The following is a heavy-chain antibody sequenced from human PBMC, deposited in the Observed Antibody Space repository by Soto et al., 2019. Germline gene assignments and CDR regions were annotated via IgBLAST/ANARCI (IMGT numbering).Heavy chain of an antibody. J-gene: IGHJ3*02. Sequence: PSETLSLTCTVAGGSISSYYWSWIRQPAGKGLEWIGRIYTSGSTNYNPPLKSRVTMSVDTSKNQFSLKLSSVTAADTAVYYCARSTTRPPSNIVVVVAATGGFDIWGQGTMVTVSS. CDR1: GGSISSYY. CDR2: IYTSGST. CDR3: ARSTTRPPSNIVVVVAATGGFDI. V-gene: IGHV4-4*07. D-gene: IGHD2-15*01.